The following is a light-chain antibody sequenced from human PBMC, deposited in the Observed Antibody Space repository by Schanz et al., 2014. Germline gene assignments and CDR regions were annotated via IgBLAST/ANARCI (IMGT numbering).Light chain of an antibody. CDR1: QGISSY. J-gene: IGKJ4*01. CDR2: TAS. V-gene: IGKV1-9*01. Sequence: QLTQSPSSLSASVGDRVTVTCRASQGISSYLAWYQQKPGRAPKLLIYTASTLQSGVPSRFSGSGSGTDFTLTISSLQPEDFATYYCLQHNSYPLTFGGGTKVEIK. CDR3: LQHNSYPLT.